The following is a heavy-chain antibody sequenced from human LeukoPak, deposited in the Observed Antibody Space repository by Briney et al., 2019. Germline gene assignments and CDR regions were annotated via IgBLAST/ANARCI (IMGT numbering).Heavy chain of an antibody. CDR1: GYTFTSYG. V-gene: IGHV1-18*01. D-gene: IGHD6-19*01. CDR2: ISAYNGNT. Sequence: ASVKVSCKASGYTFTSYGISWVRQAPGQGLEWMGWISAYNGNTNYAQKLQGRVTMTTDTSTSTAYMELRSLRSDDTAVYYCARATRSGWSKWYFDYWGQGTLVTVSS. J-gene: IGHJ4*02. CDR3: ARATRSGWSKWYFDY.